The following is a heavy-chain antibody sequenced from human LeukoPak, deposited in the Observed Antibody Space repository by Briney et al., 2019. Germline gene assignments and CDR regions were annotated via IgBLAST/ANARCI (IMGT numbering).Heavy chain of an antibody. J-gene: IGHJ5*02. Sequence: SETLSLTCTVSGGSISSYYWSWIRQPPGKGLEWIGYIYYSGSTNYNPSLKSRVTISVDTSKNQFSLKLSSVTAADTAVYYCARASPHYYDSSGYHNWFDPWGQGTLVTVSS. D-gene: IGHD3-22*01. CDR3: ARASPHYYDSSGYHNWFDP. V-gene: IGHV4-59*01. CDR1: GGSISSYY. CDR2: IYYSGST.